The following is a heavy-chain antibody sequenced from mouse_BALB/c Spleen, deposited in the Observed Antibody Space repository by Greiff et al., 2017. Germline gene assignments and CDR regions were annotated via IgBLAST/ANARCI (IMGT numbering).Heavy chain of an antibody. CDR1: GYTFTSYW. V-gene: IGHV1-87*01. Sequence: VQLQQSGAELARPGASVKLSCKASGYTFTSYWMQWVKQRPGQGLEWIGAIYPGDGDTRYTQKFKGKATLTADKSSSTAYMQLSSLASEDSAVYYGARGATVVAFDYWGQGTTLTVSS. D-gene: IGHD1-1*01. CDR2: IYPGDGDT. J-gene: IGHJ2*01. CDR3: ARGATVVAFDY.